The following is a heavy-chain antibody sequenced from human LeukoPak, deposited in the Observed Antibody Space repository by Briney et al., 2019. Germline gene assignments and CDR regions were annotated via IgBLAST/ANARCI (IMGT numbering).Heavy chain of an antibody. J-gene: IGHJ4*02. Sequence: GESLKISCKGSGYSFTSYWIGWVCQMPGKGLEWMGIIYPGDSDTRYSPSFQGQVTISADKSISTAYLQWSSLKASDTAMYYCARSLGYCSSTSCYQISDADYWGQGTLVTVSS. CDR3: ARSLGYCSSTSCYQISDADY. CDR1: GYSFTSYW. CDR2: IYPGDSDT. D-gene: IGHD2-2*01. V-gene: IGHV5-51*01.